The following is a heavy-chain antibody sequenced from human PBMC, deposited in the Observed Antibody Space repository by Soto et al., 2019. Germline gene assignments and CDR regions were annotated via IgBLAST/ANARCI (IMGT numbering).Heavy chain of an antibody. CDR1: GFTFSSYW. CDR2: INSDGRST. Sequence: EVQLVESGGGLVQPGGSLRLSCAASGFTFSSYWMHWVRQAPGKGLVWVSRINSDGRSTSYADSVKGRFTISRDNAKNTLYLQMNSLRADDMDVYYRSREYSSSGDYWGRGTLVIVSS. D-gene: IGHD6-19*01. J-gene: IGHJ4*02. V-gene: IGHV3-74*01. CDR3: SREYSSSGDY.